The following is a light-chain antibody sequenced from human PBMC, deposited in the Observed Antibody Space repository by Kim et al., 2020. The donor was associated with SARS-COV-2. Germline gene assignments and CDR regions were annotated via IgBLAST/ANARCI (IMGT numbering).Light chain of an antibody. Sequence: IQMTQSPSSLSASVGDRVTIACRASQDISNLLAWYQQKPGKAPTLLISAASNLQSGVPLRFSGSGSGTAFTLTINNLQPEDFATYHCRQADTFPFTFGQGTRLEIK. CDR2: AAS. J-gene: IGKJ5*01. V-gene: IGKV1-12*01. CDR3: RQADTFPFT. CDR1: QDISNL.